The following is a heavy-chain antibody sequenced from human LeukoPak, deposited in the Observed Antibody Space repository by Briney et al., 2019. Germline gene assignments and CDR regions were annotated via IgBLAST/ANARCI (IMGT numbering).Heavy chain of an antibody. CDR3: AREEYQLLRTSSYFDY. Sequence: ASVKVSCKPSGYTFTNYGFSWVRQAPGQGLERMGWISAYNRNTKYAQKLQGRVTMTTDTSTSTVYLELVGLRSDDTAVYYCAREEYQLLRTSSYFDYWGQGTLVTVSS. CDR1: GYTFTNYG. D-gene: IGHD2-2*01. CDR2: ISAYNRNT. V-gene: IGHV1-18*01. J-gene: IGHJ4*02.